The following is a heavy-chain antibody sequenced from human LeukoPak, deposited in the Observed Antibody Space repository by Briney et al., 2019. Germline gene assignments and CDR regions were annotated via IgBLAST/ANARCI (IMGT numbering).Heavy chain of an antibody. CDR1: GGTFSSYA. CDR3: ARVRNHRSAAIQGYYYYYMDV. J-gene: IGHJ6*03. Sequence: SVKVSCKASGGTFSSYAISWVRQAPRQGLEWMGGIIPIFGTANYAQKFQGRVTITTDESTSTAYMELSSLRSEDTAVYYCARVRNHRSAAIQGYYYYYMDVWGKGTTVTVSS. CDR2: IIPIFGTA. D-gene: IGHD2-2*01. V-gene: IGHV1-69*05.